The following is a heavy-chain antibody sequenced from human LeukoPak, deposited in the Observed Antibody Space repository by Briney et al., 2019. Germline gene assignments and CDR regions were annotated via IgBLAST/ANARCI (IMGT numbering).Heavy chain of an antibody. D-gene: IGHD1-26*01. CDR2: ISYDGSNK. Sequence: TGGSLRLSRSASGFTLNSHCMHWGRPAPGKGGGGGGGISYDGSNKYYADSVKGRFTISRDNSKNTLYLQMNSLRAEDTAVYYCAKGEMVLVGAELGDIWGQGTMVTVSS. CDR3: AKGEMVLVGAELGDI. V-gene: IGHV3-30*18. CDR1: GFTLNSHC. J-gene: IGHJ3*02.